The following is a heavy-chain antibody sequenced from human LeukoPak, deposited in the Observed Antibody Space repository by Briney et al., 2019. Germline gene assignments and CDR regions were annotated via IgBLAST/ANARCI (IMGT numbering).Heavy chain of an antibody. CDR2: IYPGDSDT. CDR3: ARAKIAAAGYYYYYMDV. CDR1: GYSFTSYW. J-gene: IGHJ6*03. V-gene: IGHV5-51*01. D-gene: IGHD6-13*01. Sequence: GESLKISCKGSGYSFTSYWIGWVRQMPGKGLEWMGIIYPGDSDTRYSPSFQGQVTISADKSISTAYLQWSSLKASDTAMYYCARAKIAAAGYYYYYMDVWGKGTTVTVSS.